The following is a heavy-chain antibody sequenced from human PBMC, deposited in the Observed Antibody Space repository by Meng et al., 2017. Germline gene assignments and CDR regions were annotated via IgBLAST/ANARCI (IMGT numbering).Heavy chain of an antibody. D-gene: IGHD2/OR15-2a*01. CDR2: IWHDGSNK. CDR1: CFTFLWFA. CDR3: ARGLSTTYWYFDL. Sequence: QVEWLRPGGLVVKPPSASTLSCGPSCFTFLWFALHSSRQAPGKVLELFAVIWHDGSNKYYADSVKGRFTISRDNSKNTLYLQMNSLRAEDTAVYYCARGLSTTYWYFDLWGRGTLVTVSS. J-gene: IGHJ2*01. V-gene: IGHV3-33*07.